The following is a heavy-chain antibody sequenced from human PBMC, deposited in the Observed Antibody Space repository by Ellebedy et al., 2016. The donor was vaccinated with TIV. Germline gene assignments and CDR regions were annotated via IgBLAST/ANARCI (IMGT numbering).Heavy chain of an antibody. V-gene: IGHV1-18*01. J-gene: IGHJ5*02. D-gene: IGHD2-15*01. CDR3: AREVAVGWFDP. CDR1: GYRFNNYG. CDR2: ISADTGNR. Sequence: ASVKVSCXASGYRFNNYGIGWVRQSPGQGLEWVGWISADTGNRNYAQKLQSRVTFTRDTSASTAYMELSSLRSEDTSVYYCAREVAVGWFDPWGQGTLVTVSS.